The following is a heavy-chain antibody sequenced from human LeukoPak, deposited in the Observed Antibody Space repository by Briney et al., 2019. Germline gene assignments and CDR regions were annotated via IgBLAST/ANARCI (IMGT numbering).Heavy chain of an antibody. CDR2: INPNSGGT. Sequence: ASVKVSCKASGYTFTGYYMHWVRQAPGQGLEWMGWINPNSGGTNYAQKFQGRVTMTRDASISTAYMELSRLRSDDTAVYYCARDEAAAVANWFDPWGQGTLVTVSS. V-gene: IGHV1-2*02. CDR3: ARDEAAAVANWFDP. CDR1: GYTFTGYY. D-gene: IGHD6-13*01. J-gene: IGHJ5*02.